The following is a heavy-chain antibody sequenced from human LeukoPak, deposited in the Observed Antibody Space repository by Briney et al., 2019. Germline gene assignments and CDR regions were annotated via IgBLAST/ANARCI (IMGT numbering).Heavy chain of an antibody. CDR2: IYTSGST. D-gene: IGHD6-13*01. J-gene: IGHJ4*02. Sequence: SQTLSLTCTVSGGSISSGTYYWSWIRQPAGKGLEWIGRIYTSGSTNYNPSLKSRVTISVDTSKNQFSLKLGSVTAADTAVYYCARGGSSSWYPEDYWGQGTLVTVSS. CDR3: ARGGSSSWYPEDY. CDR1: GGSISSGTYY. V-gene: IGHV4-61*02.